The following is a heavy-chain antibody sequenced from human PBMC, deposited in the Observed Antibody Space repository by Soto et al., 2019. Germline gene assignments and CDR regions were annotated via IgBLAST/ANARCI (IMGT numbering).Heavy chain of an antibody. V-gene: IGHV1-69*01. CDR1: GGTFSSYA. CDR3: ARVTDPNYSNQGEVYYDYCLDV. Sequence: QVHLVQSGAEVKKPGSSVKVSCKASGGTFSSYAISWVRQAPGQGLEGMGGIIPIFGTANYAQKFQGRVTITADESTSTGYKELRSVSSEDTAVYSCARVTDPNYSNQGEVYYDYCLDVWGQGTTDTVSS. CDR2: IIPIFGTA. J-gene: IGHJ6*02. D-gene: IGHD4-4*01.